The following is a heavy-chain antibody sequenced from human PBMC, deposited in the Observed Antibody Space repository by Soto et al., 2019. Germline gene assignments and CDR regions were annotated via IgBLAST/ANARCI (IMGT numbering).Heavy chain of an antibody. J-gene: IGHJ3*01. D-gene: IGHD2-2*01. Sequence: QLQLQESGSGLVKPSQTLSLTCAVSGGSISSGGYSWTWIRQPPGKGLEWIGYIYHSGNTYYNPSLKRRVTIARDSSTNQSTVDLSPVTAAGTAVYYCASNVPADDALDVWARGTMVTVSS. CDR2: IYHSGNT. CDR3: ASNVPADDALDV. V-gene: IGHV4-30-2*01. CDR1: GGSISSGGYS.